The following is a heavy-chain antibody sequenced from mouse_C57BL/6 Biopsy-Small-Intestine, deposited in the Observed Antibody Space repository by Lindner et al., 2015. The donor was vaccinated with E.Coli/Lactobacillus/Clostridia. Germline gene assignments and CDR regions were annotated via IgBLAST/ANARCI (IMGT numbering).Heavy chain of an antibody. V-gene: IGHV1-54*01. J-gene: IGHJ2*01. CDR2: INPGSGGT. CDR1: GYAFTNYL. CDR3: AGLTVVVTPYYFDY. Sequence: VQLQESGGEVIRPGTSVKVSCKASGYAFTNYLIEWIKQRPGQGLEWIGMINPGSGGTDYNEKFRGKATLTADKSSSKAYMQLSSLTSEDSAVYFCAGLTVVVTPYYFDYWGQGTTLTVSS. D-gene: IGHD1-1*01.